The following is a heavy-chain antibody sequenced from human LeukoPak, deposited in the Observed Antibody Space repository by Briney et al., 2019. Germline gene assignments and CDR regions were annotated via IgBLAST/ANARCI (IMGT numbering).Heavy chain of an antibody. V-gene: IGHV3-21*01. J-gene: IGHJ5*02. Sequence: TGGSLRLSCAVSGFTFSNYSMNWVRQAPGKGLEWVSSISSSSSYIYYAHSVKGRFTISRDNAKNSLYLQMNSLRAEDTAVYYCARVPTSDPFDPWGQGTLVTVSS. CDR2: ISSSSSYI. CDR3: ARVPTSDPFDP. CDR1: GFTFSNYS.